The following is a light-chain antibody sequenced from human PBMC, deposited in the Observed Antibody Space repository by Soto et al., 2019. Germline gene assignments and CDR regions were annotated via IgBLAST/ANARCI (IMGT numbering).Light chain of an antibody. J-gene: IGKJ1*01. CDR2: AAS. CDR3: QQYGSSMTWT. CDR1: QSVTSNY. Sequence: EVVLTQSPGTVSLSPGERATLSCRASQSVTSNYLAWYQQKPGQAPRLLIYAASSRATGMPVRFSGSGSGTDFTLSMSRLEPEDFEVYYCQQYGSSMTWTFGQGTKVEIK. V-gene: IGKV3-20*01.